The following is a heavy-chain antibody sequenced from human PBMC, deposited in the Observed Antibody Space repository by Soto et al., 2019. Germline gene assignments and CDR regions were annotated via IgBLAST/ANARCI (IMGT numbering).Heavy chain of an antibody. V-gene: IGHV3-9*01. Sequence: EVQLVESGGGLVHPGRSLRLSCAASEFTFDDYAMHWVRQAPGKGLELVAFISWSSVYTGYADSVKGRFTISRDNAKSALYLDMNSLRPEDTALYYCVKDKSLGGEASTYYFDFWGQGTLVTVSS. CDR2: ISWSSVYT. CDR3: VKDKSLGGEASTYYFDF. J-gene: IGHJ4*02. CDR1: EFTFDDYA. D-gene: IGHD2-21*01.